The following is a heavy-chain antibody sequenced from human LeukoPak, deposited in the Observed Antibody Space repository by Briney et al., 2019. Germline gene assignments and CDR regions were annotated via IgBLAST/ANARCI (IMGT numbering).Heavy chain of an antibody. Sequence: PGRSLRLSCTASGFTFCDHAMSWVRQAPGKGLEWVGFIRSKAYGGTTEYAASVKGRFTISRDDSKSIAYLQMNSLKTEDTAVYYCARGPIQLWIRNGMDVWGQGTTVTVSS. CDR2: IRSKAYGGTT. D-gene: IGHD5-18*01. CDR3: ARGPIQLWIRNGMDV. CDR1: GFTFCDHA. V-gene: IGHV3-49*04. J-gene: IGHJ6*02.